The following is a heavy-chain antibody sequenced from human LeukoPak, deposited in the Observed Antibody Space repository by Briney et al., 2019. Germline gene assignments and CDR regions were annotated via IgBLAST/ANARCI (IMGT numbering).Heavy chain of an antibody. CDR1: GYTFTSYG. J-gene: IGHJ4*02. Sequence: ASVKVSCKASGYTFTSYGISWVRQAPGQGLEWMGWISAYNGNTNDAQKLQGRVTMTTDTSTSTAYMELRSLRSDDTAVYYCARGVGWELLSSIFDYWGQGTLVTVSS. CDR3: ARGVGWELLSSIFDY. CDR2: ISAYNGNT. V-gene: IGHV1-18*01. D-gene: IGHD1-26*01.